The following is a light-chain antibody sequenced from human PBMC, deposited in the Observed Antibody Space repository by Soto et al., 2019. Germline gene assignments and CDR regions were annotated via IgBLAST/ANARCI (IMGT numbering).Light chain of an antibody. V-gene: IGKV1-5*03. J-gene: IGKJ1*01. CDR2: KAS. CDR1: QSISSW. CDR3: QQYDTYST. Sequence: DIQMTQSPSTLSASVGDRVTITCRASQSISSWLAWYQQKPGKAPKLLIYKASSLESLVPSRFSGSGSGTEFTLTISSLQPDDFATYYCQQYDTYSTFGQGTKVEIK.